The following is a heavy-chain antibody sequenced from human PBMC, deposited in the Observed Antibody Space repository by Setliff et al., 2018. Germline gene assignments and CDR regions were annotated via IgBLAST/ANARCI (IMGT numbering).Heavy chain of an antibody. CDR1: GDSISSRRNY. V-gene: IGHV4-61*09. CDR2: IYTSWST. D-gene: IGHD2-15*01. Sequence: SETLSLTCTVSGDSISSRRNYWGWFRQPAGKELEWIGQIYTSWSTNYNPSLKSRVTISLDTSKNQFSLSLTSVTAEDTAVYYCAIENGYCSGGACYFMFDYWGQGTLVTVSS. CDR3: AIENGYCSGGACYFMFDY. J-gene: IGHJ4*02.